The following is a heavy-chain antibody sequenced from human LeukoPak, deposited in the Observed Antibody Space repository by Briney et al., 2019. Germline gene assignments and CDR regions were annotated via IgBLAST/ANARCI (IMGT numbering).Heavy chain of an antibody. Sequence: VASVKVSCKASGGTFSSYTISWVRQAPGQGLEWMGRIIPILGIANYAQKFQGRVTITADKSTSTAYKELSSLRSEDTAVYYCAVSSSGWYEGLDAFDIWGQGTMVTVSS. V-gene: IGHV1-69*02. D-gene: IGHD6-19*01. CDR1: GGTFSSYT. J-gene: IGHJ3*02. CDR2: IIPILGIA. CDR3: AVSSSGWYEGLDAFDI.